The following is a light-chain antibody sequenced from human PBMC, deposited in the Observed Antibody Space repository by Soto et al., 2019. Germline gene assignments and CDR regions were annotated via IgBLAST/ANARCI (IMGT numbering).Light chain of an antibody. V-gene: IGKV1-39*01. CDR3: KQSYTTPLT. Sequence: DIQMTQSPSSLSASVGDRVTITCRASQSISSYLNWYQQKPGKAPKLLIYAASSLQSGVPSRFSGSGSGTDFTLTISSLQPEDFATYYCKQSYTTPLTFGGGTKVQIX. CDR2: AAS. CDR1: QSISSY. J-gene: IGKJ4*01.